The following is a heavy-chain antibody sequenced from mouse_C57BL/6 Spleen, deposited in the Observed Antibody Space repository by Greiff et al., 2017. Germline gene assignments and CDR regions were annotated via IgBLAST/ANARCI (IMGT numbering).Heavy chain of an antibody. CDR1: GYTFTSYW. Sequence: VQLQQPGAELVKPGASVKLSCKASGYTFTSYWMQWVKQRPGQGLEWIGEIDPSDSYTNYNQKFKGKATLTVETSSSTAYMQLSSLTSEDSAVYYCARYYDYDMDAMDYWGQGTSVTVSS. J-gene: IGHJ4*01. CDR2: IDPSDSYT. CDR3: ARYYDYDMDAMDY. V-gene: IGHV1-50*01. D-gene: IGHD2-4*01.